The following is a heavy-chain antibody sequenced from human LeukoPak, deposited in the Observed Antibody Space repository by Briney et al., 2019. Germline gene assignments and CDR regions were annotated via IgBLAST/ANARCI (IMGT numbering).Heavy chain of an antibody. D-gene: IGHD2-15*01. CDR2: ISYDGSNK. CDR1: GFXFSSYV. Sequence: GGSLRLSCAASGFXFSSYVIHWVRQAPGKGLEWVAVISYDGSNKYYADSVKGRFTLSRDNSKNTLYLQMNSLRAEDTAVYFCARANWAGIEAPATDYWGQGTLVTVSS. J-gene: IGHJ4*02. CDR3: ARANWAGIEAPATDY. V-gene: IGHV3-30-3*01.